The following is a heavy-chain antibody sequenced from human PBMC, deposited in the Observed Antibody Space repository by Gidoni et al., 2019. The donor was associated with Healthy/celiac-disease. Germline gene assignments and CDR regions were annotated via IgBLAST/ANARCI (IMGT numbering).Heavy chain of an antibody. CDR3: AREGSSLDY. D-gene: IGHD6-6*01. Sequence: QVQLVESGGGVVQPGRSLRLSCAASGFTFSSYAMHWVRQAPGTGLEWVAVISYDGSNKYYADSVKGRFTISRDNSKNTLYLQMNSLRAEDTAVYYCAREGSSLDYWGQGTLVTVSS. V-gene: IGHV3-30*01. CDR2: ISYDGSNK. CDR1: GFTFSSYA. J-gene: IGHJ4*02.